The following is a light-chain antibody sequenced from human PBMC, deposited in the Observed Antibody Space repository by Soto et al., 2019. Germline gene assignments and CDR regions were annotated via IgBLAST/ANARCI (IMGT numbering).Light chain of an antibody. CDR3: QHLYSYPRT. CDR1: QGINHY. Sequence: DIQLTQSPSFLSASVGDRVTITCRASQGINHYVAWYQQKPGKAPKCLIYGASALQSGVPSRFSGSGSWAEFTLSISSLQPEDFATYYCQHLYSYPRTFGGGTRVEI. J-gene: IGKJ4*01. CDR2: GAS. V-gene: IGKV1-9*01.